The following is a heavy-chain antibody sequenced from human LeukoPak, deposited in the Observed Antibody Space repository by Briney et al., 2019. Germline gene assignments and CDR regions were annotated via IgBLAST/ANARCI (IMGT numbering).Heavy chain of an antibody. V-gene: IGHV3-48*04. D-gene: IGHD6-19*01. CDR2: ISSSVTTK. Sequence: PGGSLRLSCATSGFTFTTYNMNWVRQAPGKGLEWVSYISSSVTTKYYAESVKGRFTISRDNAKNSLYLQMNSLRAEDTAVYYCARDGHATVAVNFDYWGQGTLVTVSS. J-gene: IGHJ4*02. CDR1: GFTFTTYN. CDR3: ARDGHATVAVNFDY.